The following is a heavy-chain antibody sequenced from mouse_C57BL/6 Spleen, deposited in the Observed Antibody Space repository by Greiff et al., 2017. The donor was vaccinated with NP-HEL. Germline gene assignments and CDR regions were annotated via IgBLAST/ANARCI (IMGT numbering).Heavy chain of an antibody. CDR2: INPNNGGT. J-gene: IGHJ3*01. Sequence: EVQLQQSGPELVKPGASVKISCKASGYTFTDYYMNWVKQSHGKSLEWIGDINPNNGGTSYNQKFKGKATLTVDKSSSTAYMELRSLTSEDSAVYYCASERDYDDAYWGQGTLVTVSA. CDR1: GYTFTDYY. CDR3: ASERDYDDAY. D-gene: IGHD2-4*01. V-gene: IGHV1-26*01.